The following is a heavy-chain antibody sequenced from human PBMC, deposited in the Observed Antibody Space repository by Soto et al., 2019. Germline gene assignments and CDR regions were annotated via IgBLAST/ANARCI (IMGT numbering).Heavy chain of an antibody. Sequence: QVKLVQSGAEVKKPGASVKVSCKASGYTFTSYGISWVRQAPGQGLEWMGWISAYNGNTNYAQKLQGRVTMTTDTAKSQAYLELMSLRYDDTAVYYCMRDIYRRWLHHSDAFALWSQGKMVTVSS. CDR2: ISAYNGNT. J-gene: IGHJ3*01. CDR1: GYTFTSYG. V-gene: IGHV1-18*01. CDR3: MRDIYRRWLHHSDAFAL. D-gene: IGHD5-12*01.